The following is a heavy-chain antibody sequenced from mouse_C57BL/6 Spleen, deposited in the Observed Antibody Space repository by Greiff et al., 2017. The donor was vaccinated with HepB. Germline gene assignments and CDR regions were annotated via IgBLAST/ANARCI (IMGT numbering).Heavy chain of an antibody. CDR2: IDPETGGT. CDR3: TRYMDY. J-gene: IGHJ4*01. CDR1: GYTFTDYE. V-gene: IGHV1-15*01. Sequence: VQLQQSGAELVRPGASVTLSCKASGYTFTDYEMHWVKQTPVHGLEWIGAIDPETGGTAYNQKFKGKAILTADKSSSPAYMELRSLTSEDSAVYYCTRYMDYWGQGTSVTVSS.